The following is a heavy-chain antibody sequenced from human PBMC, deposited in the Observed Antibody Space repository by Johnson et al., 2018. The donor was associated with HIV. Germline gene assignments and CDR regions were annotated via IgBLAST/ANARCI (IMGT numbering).Heavy chain of an antibody. D-gene: IGHD3-3*01. CDR1: GFTFDDYA. CDR3: ARDASLRFLEWFDAFDI. J-gene: IGHJ3*02. CDR2: ISWNSGSTI. V-gene: IGHV3-9*01. Sequence: VQLVESGGGLVQPGRSLRLSCAASGFTFDDYAMHWVRQAPGKGLEWVSGISWNSGSTIYYADSVKGRFTISRDNAKNSLYLQMNSLRAEDTAVYYCARDASLRFLEWFDAFDIWGQGTMVTVSS.